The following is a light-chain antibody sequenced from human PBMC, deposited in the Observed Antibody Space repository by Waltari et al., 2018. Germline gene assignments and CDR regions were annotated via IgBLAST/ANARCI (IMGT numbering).Light chain of an antibody. Sequence: DIVMTQSPDSLAVSLGERATIHCKSSQSIFFSSKNKSYLAWYPQKPGQPPKLLISWASTRESGVPDRFSGSGSGTDFTLTVSSLQAEDAAVYYCQQYYNTPTFGQGTKLEIK. V-gene: IGKV4-1*01. CDR3: QQYYNTPT. CDR2: WAS. J-gene: IGKJ2*01. CDR1: QSIFFSSKNKSY.